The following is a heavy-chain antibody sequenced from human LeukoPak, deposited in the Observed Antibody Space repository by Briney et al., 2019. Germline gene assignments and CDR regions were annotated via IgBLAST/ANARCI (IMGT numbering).Heavy chain of an antibody. D-gene: IGHD3-16*01. Sequence: GGSLRLSCASSGFTFSSYWMSWVRQAPGKGLEWVANIKQDGSEKYYVDSVKGRFTISRDNAKNSLYLQMNSLRAEDTAVYYCARDPLMISHTGPAWVFQHWGQGTLVTVSS. CDR1: GFTFSSYW. V-gene: IGHV3-7*01. J-gene: IGHJ1*01. CDR3: ARDPLMISHTGPAWVFQH. CDR2: IKQDGSEK.